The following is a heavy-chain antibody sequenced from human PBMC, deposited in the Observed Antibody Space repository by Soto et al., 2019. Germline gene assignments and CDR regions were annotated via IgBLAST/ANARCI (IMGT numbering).Heavy chain of an antibody. V-gene: IGHV3-74*01. Sequence: GGSLRLSCAASGLTFNRYWMHWVRHAPGKGLVWVSHINTDGSNTNYADSVKGRFTISRDNAKSTLFLQMNSLRAEDTAVYFCAKWGRGDLNHASDIWGEGTMVTVSS. CDR2: INTDGSNT. CDR1: GLTFNRYW. J-gene: IGHJ3*02. D-gene: IGHD2-21*01. CDR3: AKWGRGDLNHASDI.